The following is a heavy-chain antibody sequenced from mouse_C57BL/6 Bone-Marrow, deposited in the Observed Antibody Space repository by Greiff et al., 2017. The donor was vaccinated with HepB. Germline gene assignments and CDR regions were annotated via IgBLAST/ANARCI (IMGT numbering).Heavy chain of an antibody. V-gene: IGHV1-81*01. Sequence: VQLQQSGAELARPGASVKLSCKASGYTFTSYGISWVKQRTGQGLEWIGEIYPRRGNTYYNEKFKGKATLTADKSSSTAYMELRSLTSEDSAVYFCARKGTITTVVATDYWGQGTTLTVSS. J-gene: IGHJ2*01. D-gene: IGHD1-1*01. CDR3: ARKGTITTVVATDY. CDR1: GYTFTSYG. CDR2: IYPRRGNT.